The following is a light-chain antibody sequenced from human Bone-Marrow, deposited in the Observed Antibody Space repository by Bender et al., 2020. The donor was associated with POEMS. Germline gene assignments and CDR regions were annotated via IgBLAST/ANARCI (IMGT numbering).Light chain of an antibody. CDR2: SDN. CDR1: SSNIGSNT. V-gene: IGLV1-44*01. CDR3: SAFDETLNAVV. J-gene: IGLJ2*01. Sequence: QSVLTQPPSASGTPGQRVTISCSGGSSNIGSNTVNWYQQLPGKAPKLLIYSDNERPSGVPARFSCSNSGTSASLAISGRQSDDEADYHCSAFDETLNAVVFGGGTRLTVL.